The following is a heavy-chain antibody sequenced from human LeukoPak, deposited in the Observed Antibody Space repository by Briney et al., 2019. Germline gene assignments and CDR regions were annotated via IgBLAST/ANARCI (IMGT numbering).Heavy chain of an antibody. Sequence: SETLSLTCTVSGGSISSGGYYWSWIRQHPGKGLEWIGYIYYSGTTYYNPSLKSRVTISVDTSKNQFSLKLSSVTAADTAVYYCARHIVVAGGDAFDIWGQGTMVTVSS. D-gene: IGHD6-19*01. CDR1: GGSISSGGYY. V-gene: IGHV4-31*03. CDR3: ARHIVVAGGDAFDI. CDR2: IYYSGTT. J-gene: IGHJ3*02.